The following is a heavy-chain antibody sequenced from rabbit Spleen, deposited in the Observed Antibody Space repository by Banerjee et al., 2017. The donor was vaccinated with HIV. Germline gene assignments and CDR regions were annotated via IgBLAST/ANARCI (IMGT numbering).Heavy chain of an antibody. V-gene: IGHV1S47*01. D-gene: IGHD6-1*01. J-gene: IGHJ4*01. Sequence: QEHLVESGGGLVQPGGSLKLSCKASRFDFNSGGVSWVRQAPGKGLEWIGSIDPLFGTTCSANWVNGRFTISSHNAQNTLYLQLNSLTAADTATYFCARDQAGYAGYGYTWGLWGPGTLVTVS. CDR2: IDPLFGTT. CDR3: ARDQAGYAGYGYTWGL. CDR1: RFDFNSGG.